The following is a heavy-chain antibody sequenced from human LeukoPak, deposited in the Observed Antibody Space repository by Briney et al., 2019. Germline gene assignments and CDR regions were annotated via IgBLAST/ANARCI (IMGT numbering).Heavy chain of an antibody. V-gene: IGHV4-59*11. CDR2: IFSTGAT. CDR1: GGSISGHY. Sequence: SETLSLTCTVSGGSISGHYWTWIRLPPGKGLDLIGHIFSTGATHYNPSPSSRVTMSIDTSKNQFSLKLISVNVADTAVYYCARFSTRFDSGCSDASCYVHYWGQGTQVTVSS. D-gene: IGHD2-2*01. J-gene: IGHJ4*02. CDR3: ARFSTRFDSGCSDASCYVHY.